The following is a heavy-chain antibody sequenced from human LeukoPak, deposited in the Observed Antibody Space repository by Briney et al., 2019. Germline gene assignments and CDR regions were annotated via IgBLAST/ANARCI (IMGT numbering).Heavy chain of an antibody. D-gene: IGHD5-18*01. Sequence: GGSLRLSCAASGFTFNYYAMSWVRQAPGKGLEWVSGISDNEGGTYYTDSVKGRFTISRDNSKNTVYLQMNNLRADDTAVYFCARHDSFIPYWGQGTLVTVSS. CDR1: GFTFNYYA. V-gene: IGHV3-23*01. CDR3: ARHDSFIPY. CDR2: ISDNEGGT. J-gene: IGHJ4*02.